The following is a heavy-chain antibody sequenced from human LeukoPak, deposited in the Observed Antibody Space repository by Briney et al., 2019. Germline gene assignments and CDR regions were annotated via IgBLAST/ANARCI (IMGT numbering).Heavy chain of an antibody. J-gene: IGHJ5*02. V-gene: IGHV4-39*01. CDR2: IYYSGST. CDR1: GGSISSSSYY. CDR3: ARPHIHIAAAGTGWFDP. D-gene: IGHD6-13*01. Sequence: SETLSLTCTVSGGSISSSSYYWGWIRQPPGTGLEWIGSIYYSGSTYYNPSLKSRVTISVDTSKNQFSLKLSSVTAADTAVYYCARPHIHIAAAGTGWFDPWGQGTLVTVSS.